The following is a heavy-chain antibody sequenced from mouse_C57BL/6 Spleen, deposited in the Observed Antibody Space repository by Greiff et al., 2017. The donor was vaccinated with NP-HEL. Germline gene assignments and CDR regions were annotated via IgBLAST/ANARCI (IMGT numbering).Heavy chain of an antibody. CDR1: GYTFTSYW. D-gene: IGHD1-1*01. CDR3: ARKYYGSSLYAMDY. V-gene: IGHV1-59*01. CDR2: IDPSDSYT. J-gene: IGHJ4*01. Sequence: QVQLQQSGAELVRPGTSVKLSCKASGYTFTSYWMHWVKQRPGQGLEWIGVIDPSDSYTNYNQKFKGKATMTVDTSSSTAYMQLSSLTSEDAAVDYCARKYYGSSLYAMDYWGQGTSVTVSS.